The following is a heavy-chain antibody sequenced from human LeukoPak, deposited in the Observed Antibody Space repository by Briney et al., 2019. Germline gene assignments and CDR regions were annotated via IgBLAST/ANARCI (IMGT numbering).Heavy chain of an antibody. CDR1: GFTFSSYE. V-gene: IGHV3-48*03. Sequence: PGGSLRLSCAASGFTFSSYEMNWVRQAPGKGLEWVSYISSTGTTIYYADSVKGRFTISRDNAKNSLYLQMNSLRAEDTAVYYCAKDGNYYDSSGYRYFQHWGQGTLVTVSS. CDR2: ISSTGTTI. CDR3: AKDGNYYDSSGYRYFQH. D-gene: IGHD3-22*01. J-gene: IGHJ1*01.